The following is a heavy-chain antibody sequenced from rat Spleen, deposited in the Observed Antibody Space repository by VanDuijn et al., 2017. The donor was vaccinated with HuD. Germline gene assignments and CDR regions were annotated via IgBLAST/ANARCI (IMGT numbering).Heavy chain of an antibody. CDR1: GFTLSDYV. CDR2: ISPSGATT. CDR3: ARDGGYWYFDF. D-gene: IGHD1-11*01. J-gene: IGHJ1*01. Sequence: EVKLVESGGGLVQPGRSLKLSCAASGFTLSDYVMHWIRQAPTKGLEWVTSISPSGATTNYRDSVKGRFTISRDNARGTLYLQMDSLRSEDTATYYCARDGGYWYFDFWGPGTMVTVSS. V-gene: IGHV5-19*01.